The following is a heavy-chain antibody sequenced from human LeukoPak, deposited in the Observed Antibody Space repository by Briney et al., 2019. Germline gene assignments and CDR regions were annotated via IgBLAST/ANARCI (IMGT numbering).Heavy chain of an antibody. CDR3: AKGAGDSYFSGYYGMDV. V-gene: IGHV3-23*01. J-gene: IGHJ6*02. CDR2: ISGSGGST. CDR1: GFTFSSYA. D-gene: IGHD2-15*01. Sequence: GGSLRLSCAASGFTFSSYAMSWVRQAPGKGLEWVSAISGSGGSTYYADSVKGRFTISRDNSKNTLYLQMNSLRAEDTAVYYCAKGAGDSYFSGYYGMDVWGQGTTVTVSS.